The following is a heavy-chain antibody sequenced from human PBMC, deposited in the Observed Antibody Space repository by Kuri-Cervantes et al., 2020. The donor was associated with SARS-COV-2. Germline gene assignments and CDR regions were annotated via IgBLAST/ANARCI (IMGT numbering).Heavy chain of an antibody. CDR3: ASTNVQAVAGTAEYYQH. CDR2: IYYSGTT. V-gene: IGHV4-59*01. CDR1: GGSINDYY. J-gene: IGHJ1*01. Sequence: SETLSLTCSVSGGSINDYYWSWIRQPPGKGLEWIAYIYYSGTTSYNPSLKSRVTISVDTSKNQFSLKLSSVTAADTAVYYCASTNVQAVAGTAEYYQHWGQGTLVTVSS. D-gene: IGHD6-19*01.